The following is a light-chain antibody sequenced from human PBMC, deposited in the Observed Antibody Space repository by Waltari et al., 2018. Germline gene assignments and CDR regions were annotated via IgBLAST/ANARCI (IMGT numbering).Light chain of an antibody. V-gene: IGLV4-69*01. CDR2: VNSDGSH. J-gene: IGLJ3*02. CDR1: SGHSSNV. CDR3: QTGGHGTWV. Sequence: QLVLTQSPSASASLGASVKLTCTLSSGHSSNVIAWLQQHPEKGPRYLMKVNSDGSHSKGDGIPDRFSGSISGAERYLTISNLQSEDEADYYCQTGGHGTWVFGGGTKLTVL.